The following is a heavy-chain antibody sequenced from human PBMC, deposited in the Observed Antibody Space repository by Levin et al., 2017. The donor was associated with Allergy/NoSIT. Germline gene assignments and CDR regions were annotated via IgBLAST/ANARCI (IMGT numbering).Heavy chain of an antibody. Sequence: AGGSLRLSCAASGFTFSSYAMSWVRQAPGKGLEWVSAISGSGGSTYYADSVKGRFTISRDNSKNTLYLQMNSLRAEDTAVYYCAKDGRQWLVRGRLSFDYWGQGTLVTVSS. D-gene: IGHD6-19*01. CDR3: AKDGRQWLVRGRLSFDY. V-gene: IGHV3-23*01. CDR1: GFTFSSYA. CDR2: ISGSGGST. J-gene: IGHJ4*02.